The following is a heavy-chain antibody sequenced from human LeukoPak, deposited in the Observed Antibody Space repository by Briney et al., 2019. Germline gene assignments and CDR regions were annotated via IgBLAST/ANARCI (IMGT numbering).Heavy chain of an antibody. CDR1: GYGFTNYG. J-gene: IGHJ6*03. CDR2: ISTYNGNT. D-gene: IGHD2/OR15-2a*01. V-gene: IGHV1-18*01. Sequence: ASVKVSCKASGYGFTNYGISWVRQAPGQGLEWMGWISTYNGNTNYAQNLQGRVTMTTDTSTSTAYLDLGSLSSDDTAVYYCARTQGLGEYLDTITGYYYYYCMDVWGKGTTVTVSS. CDR3: ARTQGLGEYLDTITGYYYYYCMDV.